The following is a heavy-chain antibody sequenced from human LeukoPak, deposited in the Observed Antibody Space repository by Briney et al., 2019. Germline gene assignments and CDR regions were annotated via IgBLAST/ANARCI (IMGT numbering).Heavy chain of an antibody. D-gene: IGHD2/OR15-2a*01. CDR2: INPSSGAT. CDR3: ASAGYFKPLDL. CDR1: GYTFSDFF. V-gene: IGHV1-2*02. Sequence: ASVKVSCKASGYTFSDFFMNWVRQAPGQGLEWMGWINPSSGATNFAQTFQGRVTMTRDMSIDTAYMELSSLTSDDTAVYYCASAGYFKPLDLWGQGTLVTVSS. J-gene: IGHJ5*02.